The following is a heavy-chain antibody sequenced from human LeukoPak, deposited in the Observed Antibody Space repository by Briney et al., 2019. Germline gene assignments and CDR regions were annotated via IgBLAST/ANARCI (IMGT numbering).Heavy chain of an antibody. D-gene: IGHD5-12*01. CDR1: GFTFDDYA. V-gene: IGHV3-9*01. Sequence: GGSLRLSCAASGFTFDDYAMHWVRQGPGKGLEWVSGISWNSGSIGYADSVKGRFTISRDNAKNSLHLQMNSLRAEDTAVYYCAREGGSTDFDYWGQGTLVTVSS. J-gene: IGHJ4*02. CDR3: AREGGSTDFDY. CDR2: ISWNSGSI.